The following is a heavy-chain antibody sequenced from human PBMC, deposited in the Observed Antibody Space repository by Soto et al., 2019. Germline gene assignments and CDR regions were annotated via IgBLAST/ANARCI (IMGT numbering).Heavy chain of an antibody. J-gene: IGHJ3*02. CDR1: GFTFDDYA. D-gene: IGHD6-19*01. Sequence: GGSLRLSCAASGFTFDDYAMHWVRQAPGKGLEWVSGISWNSGSIGYADSVKGRFTISRDNAKNSLSLQMNSLRAEDTALYYCGKEAGYSSPQEAGAFDMWGQGTMVTVSS. CDR3: GKEAGYSSPQEAGAFDM. CDR2: ISWNSGSI. V-gene: IGHV3-9*01.